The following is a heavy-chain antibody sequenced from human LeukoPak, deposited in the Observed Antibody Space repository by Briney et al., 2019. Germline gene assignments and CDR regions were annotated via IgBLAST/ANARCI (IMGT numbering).Heavy chain of an antibody. Sequence: GGSLRLSCAASGFTFSNAWMGWVRQAPGKGLEWAGRIKSKTDGGTADYAAHVKGRFTISRDDSKNTLYLQMNSLKTEDTAVYYCTTGGYGGQFDYWGQGTLVTVSS. V-gene: IGHV3-15*01. CDR2: IKSKTDGGTA. CDR1: GFTFSNAW. CDR3: TTGGYGGQFDY. D-gene: IGHD5-12*01. J-gene: IGHJ4*02.